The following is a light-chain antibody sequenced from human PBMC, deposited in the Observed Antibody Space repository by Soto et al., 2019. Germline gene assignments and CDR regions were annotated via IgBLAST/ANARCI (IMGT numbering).Light chain of an antibody. Sequence: NFMLTQPHSVSESPGKTVTISCTRSSGSIASNYVQWYQQRPGSSPIMMIFEDARRPSGVPDRFSGSIDTSSNSASLSISGLQTEDEADYYCQSFDSNDWVFGGGTKVTVL. CDR2: EDA. V-gene: IGLV6-57*01. CDR3: QSFDSNDWV. J-gene: IGLJ3*02. CDR1: SGSIASNY.